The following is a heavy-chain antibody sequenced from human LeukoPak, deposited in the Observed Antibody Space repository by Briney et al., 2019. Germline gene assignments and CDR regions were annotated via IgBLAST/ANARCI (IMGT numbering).Heavy chain of an antibody. J-gene: IGHJ5*02. CDR2: IKSKTDGGTT. D-gene: IGHD4-17*01. CDR3: TTDPETPLRFRRSFDP. CDR1: GLAFGSYW. Sequence: GGSLRLSCAASGLAFGSYWMNWVRQAPGKGLEWVGRIKSKTDGGTTDYAAPVKGRFTISRDDSKNTLYLQMNSLKTEDTAVYYCTTDPETPLRFRRSFDPWGQGTLVTVSS. V-gene: IGHV3-15*07.